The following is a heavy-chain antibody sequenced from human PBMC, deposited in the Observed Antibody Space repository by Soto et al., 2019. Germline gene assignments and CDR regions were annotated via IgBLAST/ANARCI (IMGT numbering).Heavy chain of an antibody. V-gene: IGHV1-8*01. CDR3: ARGMRVPHYYYYGMDV. D-gene: IGHD3-10*01. CDR1: GYTFTSYD. CDR2: MNPNSGNT. J-gene: IGHJ6*02. Sequence: QVQLVQSGAEVKKPGASVKVSCKASGYTFTSYDINWVRQATGQGLEWMGWMNPNSGNTGYAQKFQGRVTMTRNTXIXXAYMELSSLRSEDTAVYYCARGMRVPHYYYYGMDVWGQGTTVTVSS.